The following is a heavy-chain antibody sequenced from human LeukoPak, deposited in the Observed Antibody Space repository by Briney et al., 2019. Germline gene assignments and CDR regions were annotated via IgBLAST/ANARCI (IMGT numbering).Heavy chain of an antibody. Sequence: GGSLRLSCAASGFTFRTYAMSWVRQAPGKGLEWVSAISGSGGSTYDADSVKGRFTISRDNSKNTLYLQMNSLRAEDTAVYYCAKDKDRYRLFDYWGQGTLVTVSS. D-gene: IGHD1-1*01. J-gene: IGHJ4*02. CDR2: ISGSGGST. V-gene: IGHV3-23*01. CDR3: AKDKDRYRLFDY. CDR1: GFTFRTYA.